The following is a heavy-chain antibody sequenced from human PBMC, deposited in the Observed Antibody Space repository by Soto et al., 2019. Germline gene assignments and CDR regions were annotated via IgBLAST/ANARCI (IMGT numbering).Heavy chain of an antibody. CDR1: GYTFISYW. J-gene: IGHJ4*02. Sequence: GESLKISCQASGYTFISYWIAWVRQMPGKGLEWMGIIYPGDSDIRYNPSFQGQVTVSADKSINTAYLQWSSLKASDTAMYYCARIIAEAGTGFDFWGQGTLVTVSS. CDR2: IYPGDSDI. CDR3: ARIIAEAGTGFDF. D-gene: IGHD6-19*01. V-gene: IGHV5-51*01.